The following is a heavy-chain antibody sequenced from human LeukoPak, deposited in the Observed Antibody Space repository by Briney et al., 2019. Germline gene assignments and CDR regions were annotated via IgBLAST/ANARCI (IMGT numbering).Heavy chain of an antibody. Sequence: PGGSLRLSCAASGFTFSSYNMNWVRQAPGKGLEWLSYISSSSSRIFDADSVKGRFTVSRDNAKNSLYLQMRSLRAEDTAVYYCARGGGKSSGWPYFDNWGQGILVTGSS. D-gene: IGHD6-19*01. CDR3: ARGGGKSSGWPYFDN. CDR2: ISSSSSRI. V-gene: IGHV3-48*01. J-gene: IGHJ4*01. CDR1: GFTFSSYN.